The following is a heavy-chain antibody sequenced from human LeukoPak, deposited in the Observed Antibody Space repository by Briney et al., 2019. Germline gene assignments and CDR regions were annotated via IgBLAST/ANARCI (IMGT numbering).Heavy chain of an antibody. D-gene: IGHD4-17*01. CDR2: ITWNGGST. V-gene: IGHV3-20*04. CDR3: ARGYGQSGLFY. Sequence: GGSLRLSCAASGFTFSDYGMSWVRQAPGKGLEWVSGITWNGGSTAYADSVRGRFTISGDSAKNSLYMQMNSLRAEDTALYYCARGYGQSGLFYWGKGTTVTVSS. J-gene: IGHJ6*04. CDR1: GFTFSDYG.